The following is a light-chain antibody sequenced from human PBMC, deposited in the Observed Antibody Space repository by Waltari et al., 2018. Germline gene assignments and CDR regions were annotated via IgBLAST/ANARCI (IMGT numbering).Light chain of an antibody. Sequence: EIVMTQFPATLSVSPGERATLSCRASQRFSSNLAWYQQKPGQAPRLLIYEVSTWATGIPPSFSGSESGTEFTLTISSLQSEDFAVYSCQQYNKWPATFGQGTKVEIK. CDR3: QQYNKWPAT. CDR1: QRFSSN. V-gene: IGKV3-15*01. J-gene: IGKJ1*01. CDR2: EVS.